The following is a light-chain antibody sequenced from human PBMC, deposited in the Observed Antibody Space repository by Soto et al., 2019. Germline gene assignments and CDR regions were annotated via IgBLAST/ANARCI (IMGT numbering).Light chain of an antibody. CDR1: QGINSW. V-gene: IGKV1-12*01. CDR2: AAS. J-gene: IGKJ5*01. Sequence: DIQMTQSPSSVSASVGDRFSITCRSSQGINSWLAWYQKKPGRAPKLLIYAASSLQNGVPSRFSGSESGTDFTLTISNLQPEDCAIYFCQQANSFPSTFGQGIRLEI. CDR3: QQANSFPST.